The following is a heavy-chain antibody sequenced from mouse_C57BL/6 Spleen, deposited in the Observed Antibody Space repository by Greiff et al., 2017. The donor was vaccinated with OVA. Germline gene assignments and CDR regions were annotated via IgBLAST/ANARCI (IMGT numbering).Heavy chain of an antibody. J-gene: IGHJ4*01. CDR1: GYTFTDYY. Sequence: QVQLQQSGAELVRPGASVKLSCKASGYTFTDYYINWVKQRPGQGLEWIARIYPGSGNTYYNEKFTGKATLTAEKSSSTAYMQLSSLTSEDSAVDFCARYPYYYGSCHAMDYWGQGTSVTVSS. CDR2: IYPGSGNT. D-gene: IGHD1-1*01. CDR3: ARYPYYYGSCHAMDY. V-gene: IGHV1-76*01.